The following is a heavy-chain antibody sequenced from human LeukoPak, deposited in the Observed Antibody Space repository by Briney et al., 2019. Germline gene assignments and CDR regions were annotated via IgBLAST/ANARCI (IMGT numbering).Heavy chain of an antibody. J-gene: IGHJ4*02. D-gene: IGHD2-21*02. CDR1: GFNFANHA. V-gene: IGHV3-23*01. CDR2: ISGGGHIT. Sequence: GGSLTLSCAASGFNFANHAMSWVRQTPGKGLEWDSAISGGGHITYYADSVTGRFTISRDNSKDTVFLQMNSLRPGDTAIYYCVREDTPATANYWGQGTMVTISS. CDR3: VREDTPATANY.